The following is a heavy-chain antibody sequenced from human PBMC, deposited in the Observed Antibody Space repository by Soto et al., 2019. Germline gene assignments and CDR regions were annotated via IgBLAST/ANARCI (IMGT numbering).Heavy chain of an antibody. D-gene: IGHD2-2*01. Sequence: QLQLQESGPGLVKPSETLSLTCTVSGGSISSSSYYWGWIRQPPGKGLEWIGSIYYSGSTYYNPSLKSRVTISVDTSKNQFSLKLSSVTAADTAVYYCARILLPAATYWYFDLWGRGTLVTVSS. CDR1: GGSISSSSYY. CDR3: ARILLPAATYWYFDL. V-gene: IGHV4-39*01. J-gene: IGHJ2*01. CDR2: IYYSGST.